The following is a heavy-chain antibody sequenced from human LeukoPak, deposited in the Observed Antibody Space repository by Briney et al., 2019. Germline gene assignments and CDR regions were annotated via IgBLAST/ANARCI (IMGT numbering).Heavy chain of an antibody. Sequence: GGSLLLSCAASGFIVSSYWMSWVRQAPGKGREWVANIKEDGSEKHYIDSVKGRFTISRDNAKNSLYLLMNSLRPEDTAVYYCARDRSRSGDDYELDYWGQGTLVTVSS. D-gene: IGHD5-12*01. J-gene: IGHJ4*02. CDR1: GFIVSSYW. V-gene: IGHV3-7*01. CDR2: IKEDGSEK. CDR3: ARDRSRSGDDYELDY.